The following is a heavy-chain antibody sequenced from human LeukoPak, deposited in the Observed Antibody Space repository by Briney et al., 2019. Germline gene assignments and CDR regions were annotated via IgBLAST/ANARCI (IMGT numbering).Heavy chain of an antibody. V-gene: IGHV3-30-3*01. CDR2: ISFAGNSK. Sequence: GGSLRLSCAASGFTFSSYAIHWVRQAPGKGLEWVALISFAGNSKYYADSVKGRFTISRDNSKNSLYLQMNSLRAEDTALYYCAKGGYYYGWFDPWGQGTLVTVSS. CDR3: AKGGYYYGWFDP. J-gene: IGHJ5*02. D-gene: IGHD3-10*01. CDR1: GFTFSSYA.